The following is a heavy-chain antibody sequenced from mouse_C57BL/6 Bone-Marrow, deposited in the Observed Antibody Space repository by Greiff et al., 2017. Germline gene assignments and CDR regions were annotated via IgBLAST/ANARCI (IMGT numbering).Heavy chain of an antibody. Sequence: EVQLKESGAELVKPGASVKLSCTASGFNIKDYYMHWVKQRTEQGLEWIGRIDPEDGETKYAPKFQGQATITADPSSNTAYLQLSSLTSEDTAVYYCAQFSYYYGSPAWFAYWGQGTLVTVSA. J-gene: IGHJ3*01. D-gene: IGHD1-1*01. CDR3: AQFSYYYGSPAWFAY. CDR2: IDPEDGET. CDR1: GFNIKDYY. V-gene: IGHV14-2*01.